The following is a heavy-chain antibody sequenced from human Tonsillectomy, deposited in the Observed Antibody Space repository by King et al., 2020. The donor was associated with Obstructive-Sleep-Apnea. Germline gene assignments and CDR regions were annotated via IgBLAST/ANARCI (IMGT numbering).Heavy chain of an antibody. Sequence: VQLQESGPGLVKPSETLSLTCTVSGGSISSYYWSWIRQPPGKGLEWIGYIIYSGSTNYNPSLTSRVTISVDTANNQFSLHLSSLTAPGTAGYYCAGEVARDNWFDPWGQGTLVTVSS. V-gene: IGHV4-59*01. J-gene: IGHJ5*02. CDR1: GGSISSYY. CDR2: IIYSGST. CDR3: AGEVARDNWFDP. D-gene: IGHD2-15*01.